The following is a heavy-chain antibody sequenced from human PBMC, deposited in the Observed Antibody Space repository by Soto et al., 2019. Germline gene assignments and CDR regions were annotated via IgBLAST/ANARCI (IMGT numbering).Heavy chain of an antibody. V-gene: IGHV1-69*13. J-gene: IGHJ5*02. Sequence: AASVKVSCKASGGTFSSYAISWVRQAPGQGLEWMGGIIPIFGTANYAQKFQGRVTITADESTSTAYMELSSLRSEDTAVYYCARVLIPEDGYSGSRGWFDPWGQGTLVTVSS. CDR3: ARVLIPEDGYSGSRGWFDP. D-gene: IGHD1-26*01. CDR1: GGTFSSYA. CDR2: IIPIFGTA.